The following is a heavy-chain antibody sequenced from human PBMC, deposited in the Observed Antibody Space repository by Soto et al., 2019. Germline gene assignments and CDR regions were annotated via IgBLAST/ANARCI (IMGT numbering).Heavy chain of an antibody. CDR1: GGTFSSYA. CDR3: ARGWYCSSTSCYKLNWFDP. J-gene: IGHJ5*02. D-gene: IGHD2-2*02. CDR2: IIPIFGTA. V-gene: IGHV1-69*06. Sequence: SVKVSCKASGGTFSSYAISWVRQAPGQGLEWMGGIIPIFGTANFAQKFQGRVTITADKSTSTAYMELSSLRSEDTAVYYCARGWYCSSTSCYKLNWFDPWGQGTLVTVSS.